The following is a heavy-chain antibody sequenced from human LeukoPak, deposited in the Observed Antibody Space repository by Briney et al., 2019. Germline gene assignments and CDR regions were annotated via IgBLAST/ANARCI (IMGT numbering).Heavy chain of an antibody. D-gene: IGHD6-19*01. CDR3: ARSPLIPSGWLGFDY. V-gene: IGHV4-59*01. J-gene: IGHJ4*02. CDR1: GDSISNYY. Sequence: SETLSLACTVSGDSISNYYWSWIRQSPGTGLEWVGYIYSGGSNNYNPSLESRVTISIDTSKNQFSLKLRSVSAADTAVYYCARSPLIPSGWLGFDYWGQGTLVTVSS. CDR2: IYSGGSN.